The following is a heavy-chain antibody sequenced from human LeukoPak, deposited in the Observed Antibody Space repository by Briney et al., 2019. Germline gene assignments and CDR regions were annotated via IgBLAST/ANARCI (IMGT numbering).Heavy chain of an antibody. CDR2: ISGSGGSS. J-gene: IGHJ4*02. D-gene: IGHD3-22*01. Sequence: PGGSLRLSCAASGFTFSSYGMSWVRQAPGKGLEWVSAISGSGGSSYYADCVKGRFTISRDNYKNTLYLQMNSLRAEDTAVYYCAKDGLDYYDSSGYSDDYFDYWGQGTLVTVSS. V-gene: IGHV3-23*01. CDR3: AKDGLDYYDSSGYSDDYFDY. CDR1: GFTFSSYG.